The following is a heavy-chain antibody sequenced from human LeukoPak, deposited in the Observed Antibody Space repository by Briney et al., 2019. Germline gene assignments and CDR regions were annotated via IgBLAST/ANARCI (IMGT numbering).Heavy chain of an antibody. CDR1: GFDFSSYS. CDR3: ARAPTASVGYCSSSSCQADY. Sequence: GGSLRLSCAASGFDFSSYSMNWVRQAPGKGLEWVSAISPWSDYIYYVDSVKGRFTISRDYAKNSLYLQMNSLRAEDTAVYYCARAPTASVGYCSSSSCQADYWGQGTLVTVSS. V-gene: IGHV3-21*01. D-gene: IGHD2-2*01. CDR2: ISPWSDYI. J-gene: IGHJ4*02.